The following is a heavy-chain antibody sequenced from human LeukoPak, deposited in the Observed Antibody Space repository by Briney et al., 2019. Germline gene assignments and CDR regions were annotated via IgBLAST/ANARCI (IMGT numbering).Heavy chain of an antibody. CDR1: GYTFTSYG. D-gene: IGHD4-17*01. CDR3: ARVFGDYDNWFDP. V-gene: IGHV1-18*01. CDR2: ISAYNGNT. Sequence: ASVKVSCKASGYTFTSYGISWVRQAPGQALEWMGWISAYNGNTNYAQKLEVRVTMTTDPSTSTAYIELRSLRSDDTAVYYCARVFGDYDNWFDPWGQGTLVSVSS. J-gene: IGHJ5*02.